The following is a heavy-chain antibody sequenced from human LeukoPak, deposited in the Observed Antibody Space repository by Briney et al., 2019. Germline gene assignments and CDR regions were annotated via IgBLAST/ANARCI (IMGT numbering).Heavy chain of an antibody. Sequence: GGSLRLSCAASGFTFSSYGMHWVRQAPGKGLEWVAVISYDGSNRYYADSVKGRFTISRDNSKNTLYLQMNSLRAEDTAVYYCAKDRAMALDYWGQGTLVTVSS. V-gene: IGHV3-30*18. J-gene: IGHJ4*02. CDR1: GFTFSSYG. D-gene: IGHD5-18*01. CDR3: AKDRAMALDY. CDR2: ISYDGSNR.